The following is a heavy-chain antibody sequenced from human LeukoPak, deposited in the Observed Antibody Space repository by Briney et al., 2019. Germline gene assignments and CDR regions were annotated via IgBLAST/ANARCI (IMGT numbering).Heavy chain of an antibody. CDR3: ARGRGYSGYDSNDDNWFDP. J-gene: IGHJ5*02. D-gene: IGHD5-12*01. CDR2: ISYDGSNK. Sequence: GGSLRLSCAASGFTFSNHDLHWVRQAPGKGLEWVAVISYDGSNKYYADSVKGRFTISRDNSKNTLYLQMNSLRAEDTAVYYCARGRGYSGYDSNDDNWFDPWGQGTLVTVSS. V-gene: IGHV3-30*03. CDR1: GFTFSNHD.